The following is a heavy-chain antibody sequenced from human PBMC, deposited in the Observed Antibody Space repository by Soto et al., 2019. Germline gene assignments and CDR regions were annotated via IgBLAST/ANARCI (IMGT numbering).Heavy chain of an antibody. V-gene: IGHV1-8*01. CDR2: MNAKSGDT. J-gene: IGHJ6*02. CDR1: GYTFSDFD. CDR3: ARGNPFNYAGFDV. D-gene: IGHD3-16*01. Sequence: QAHLEQSGAELKRPGASVKVSCKASGYTFSDFDINWLRQASGQGPEWMGWMNAKSGDTFFAQRFQVKFNMTWDTSLSTAYMEVGSLTSDDTAIYYCARGNPFNYAGFDVWGQGTTVAVSS.